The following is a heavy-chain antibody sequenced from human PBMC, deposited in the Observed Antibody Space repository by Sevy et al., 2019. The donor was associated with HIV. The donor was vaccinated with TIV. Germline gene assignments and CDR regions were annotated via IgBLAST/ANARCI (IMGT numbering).Heavy chain of an antibody. CDR1: GFTFSSYA. Sequence: GGSLRLSCAAPGFTFSSYAMHWVRQAPGKGLEWVAVISYDGSNKYYADSVKGRFTISRDNSKNTLYLQMNSLRAEDTAVYYCARELGAHYYYYGMDVWGQGTTVTVSS. D-gene: IGHD3-16*01. V-gene: IGHV3-30-3*01. CDR3: ARELGAHYYYYGMDV. CDR2: ISYDGSNK. J-gene: IGHJ6*02.